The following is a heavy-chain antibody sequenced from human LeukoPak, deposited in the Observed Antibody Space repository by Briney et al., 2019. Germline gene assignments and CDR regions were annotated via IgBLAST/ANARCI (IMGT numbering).Heavy chain of an antibody. CDR3: ASGILGYDSSGYYRVY. Sequence: GSSVKVSCKASGGTFSSYAISWVRQAPGQGLEWMGRIIPIFGTANYAQKFQGRVTITTDESTSTAYMELSSLRSEDTAVYYCASGILGYDSSGYYRVYWGPGTLVTVSS. J-gene: IGHJ4*02. CDR2: IIPIFGTA. D-gene: IGHD3-22*01. CDR1: GGTFSSYA. V-gene: IGHV1-69*05.